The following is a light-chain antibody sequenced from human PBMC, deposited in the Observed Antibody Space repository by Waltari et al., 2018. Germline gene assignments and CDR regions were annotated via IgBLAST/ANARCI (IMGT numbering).Light chain of an antibody. CDR1: QSINSY. J-gene: IGKJ4*01. V-gene: IGKV1-39*01. Sequence: DIQMTQSPPSLSASIGDRVTITCRASQSINSYLNWYQQKPGKAPKVLIFAASSLQSGVPSRFSGSGSGTDFTLTISSLQPEDFATYSCQQSYRTPLTFGGWTKVEIK. CDR2: AAS. CDR3: QQSYRTPLT.